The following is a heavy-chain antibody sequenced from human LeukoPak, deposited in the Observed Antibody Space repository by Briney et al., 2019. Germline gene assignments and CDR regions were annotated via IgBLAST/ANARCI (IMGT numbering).Heavy chain of an antibody. D-gene: IGHD1-26*01. CDR1: GYTFTNYG. V-gene: IGHV1-18*01. CDR2: ISGDNGNT. J-gene: IGHJ4*02. Sequence: ASVKVSCKASGYTFTNYGISWVRQAPGQGLEWTGWISGDNGNTNYERKVQGRVTMTTDTSTSTAYMELRSLRSDDTAIYYCARHLRVGATDLSSFNFWGQGTLVTVSS. CDR3: ARHLRVGATDLSSFNF.